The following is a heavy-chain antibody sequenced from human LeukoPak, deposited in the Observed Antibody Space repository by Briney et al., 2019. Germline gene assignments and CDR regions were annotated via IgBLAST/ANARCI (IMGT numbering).Heavy chain of an antibody. J-gene: IGHJ4*02. CDR3: AKDLRGSSSWYYFDY. Sequence: GGSLRLSXAVSGFTFSSYAMSWVRQAPGKGLEWVSAISGSGGSTYYADSVKGRFTISRDNSKNTLYLRMNSLRAEDTAVYYCAKDLRGSSSWYYFDYWGQGTLVTVSS. CDR2: ISGSGGST. CDR1: GFTFSSYA. D-gene: IGHD6-13*01. V-gene: IGHV3-23*01.